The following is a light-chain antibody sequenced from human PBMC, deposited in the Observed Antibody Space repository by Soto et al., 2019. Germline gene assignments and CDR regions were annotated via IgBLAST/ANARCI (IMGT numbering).Light chain of an antibody. CDR1: SGDVGGCIY. CDR3: SSYTTSSSYV. CDR2: DVT. V-gene: IGLV2-14*01. Sequence: QSVLTQPACVSGSGGQSITSWCTGTSGDVGGCIYVSWYRQHPGKAPKLMSYDVTSRPSGVSYRFSGSKSGNTASLTISGLQAADEADYYCSSYTTSSSYVFGTGTKVTVL. J-gene: IGLJ1*01.